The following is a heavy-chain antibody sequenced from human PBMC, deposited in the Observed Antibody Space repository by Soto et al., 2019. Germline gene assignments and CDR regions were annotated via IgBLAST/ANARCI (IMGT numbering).Heavy chain of an antibody. CDR1: GYTFTGYY. CDR3: ATGRDIFGVATKVSGMDV. Sequence: ASVKVSCKPSGYTFTGYYIYWVRQAPGKGLEWMGGFDPEDGETIYAQKFQGRVTMTEDTSTDIAYMELSSLRSEDTAVYYCATGRDIFGVATKVSGMDVWGQGTTVTVSS. CDR2: FDPEDGET. D-gene: IGHD3-3*02. V-gene: IGHV1-24*01. J-gene: IGHJ6*02.